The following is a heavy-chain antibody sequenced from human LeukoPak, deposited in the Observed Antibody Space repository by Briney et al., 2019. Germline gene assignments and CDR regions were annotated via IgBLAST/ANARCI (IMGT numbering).Heavy chain of an antibody. CDR1: GFSFSTYA. CDR2: ISGRGGNT. CDR3: AKLERSDLDYYS. J-gene: IGHJ4*02. D-gene: IGHD2-21*02. V-gene: IGHV3-23*01. Sequence: PGGSLRLSCAASGFSFSTYAMSWVRQAPGKGLEWVSTISGRGGNTYYADSVRGRFTISRVNSVNTLYLQMNSLRVEDTAMYHCAKLERSDLDYYSWGQGTLVTVSS.